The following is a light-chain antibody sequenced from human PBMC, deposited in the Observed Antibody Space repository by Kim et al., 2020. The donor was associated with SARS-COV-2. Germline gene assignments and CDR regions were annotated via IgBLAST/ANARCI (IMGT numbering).Light chain of an antibody. CDR2: RNN. CDR1: SSNIGSNY. J-gene: IGLJ3*02. V-gene: IGLV1-47*01. Sequence: QSVLTQPPSASGTPGQRVTISCSGSSSNIGSNYVYWYQQLPGTAPKLLIYRNNQRPSGVPDRFSGSKSGTSASLAISGLRSEDEADYYCAAWDDNLSGLFGGGTQLTVL. CDR3: AAWDDNLSGL.